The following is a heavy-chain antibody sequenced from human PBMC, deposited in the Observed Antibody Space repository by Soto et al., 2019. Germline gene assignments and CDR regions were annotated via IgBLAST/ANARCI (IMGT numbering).Heavy chain of an antibody. CDR3: ARPQSSRGLLDY. Sequence: AASVKVSCKASGGTFSSYAISWVRQAPGQGLEWMGGIIPIFGTANYAQKFQGRVTITADKSTSTAYMELSSLRSEDTAVYYCARPQSSRGLLDYWGQGTLVTVSS. J-gene: IGHJ4*02. V-gene: IGHV1-69*06. CDR2: IIPIFGTA. CDR1: GGTFSSYA. D-gene: IGHD6-13*01.